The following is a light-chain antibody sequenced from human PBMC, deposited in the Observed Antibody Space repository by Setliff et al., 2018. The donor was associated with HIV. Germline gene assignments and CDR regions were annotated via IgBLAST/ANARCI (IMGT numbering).Light chain of an antibody. V-gene: IGKV3D-20*01. J-gene: IGKJ5*01. CDR2: DAS. Sequence: EIVLTQSPGTLSVSPGERATLSCRASQNVSNNHLAWYQQQRGLAPRLLIYDASNRATGIPDRFGGSGSGTDFTLTISSPEPEDFAVYYCHQHGNSPQTFGQGTRLEIK. CDR1: QNVSNNH. CDR3: HQHGNSPQT.